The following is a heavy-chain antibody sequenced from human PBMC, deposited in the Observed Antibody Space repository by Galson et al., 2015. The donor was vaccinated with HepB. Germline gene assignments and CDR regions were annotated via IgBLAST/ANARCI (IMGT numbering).Heavy chain of an antibody. V-gene: IGHV3-7*03. D-gene: IGHD3-22*01. CDR3: ARRGGYYYDNDAFDI. Sequence: SLRLSCAASGFTFSSYWMSWVRQAPGKGLEWVANIKQDGSEKYYVDSVKGRFTISRDNAKNSLYLQMNSLRAEDTAVYYCARRGGYYYDNDAFDIWGQGTMVTVSS. CDR2: IKQDGSEK. J-gene: IGHJ3*02. CDR1: GFTFSSYW.